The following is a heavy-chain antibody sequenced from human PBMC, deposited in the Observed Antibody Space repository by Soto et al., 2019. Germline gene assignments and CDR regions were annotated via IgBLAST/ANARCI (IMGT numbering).Heavy chain of an antibody. Sequence: SLRLSCAASGFTFSSYGMHWVRQAPGKGLEWVAVISYDGSNKYYADSVKGRFTISRDNSKNTLYLQMNSLRAEDTAVYYCAKRAGNYYGSGSPSTRWYYYGMDVWGQRTTGTVS. CDR3: AKRAGNYYGSGSPSTRWYYYGMDV. CDR2: ISYDGSNK. V-gene: IGHV3-30*18. D-gene: IGHD3-10*01. CDR1: GFTFSSYG. J-gene: IGHJ6*01.